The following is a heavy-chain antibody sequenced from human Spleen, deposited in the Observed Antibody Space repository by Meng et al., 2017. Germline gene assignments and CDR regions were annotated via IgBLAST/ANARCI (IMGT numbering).Heavy chain of an antibody. CDR3: ARAGLGSYYYDSSGYYPIYYFDY. CDR2: ISWNSVGI. D-gene: IGHD3-22*01. J-gene: IGHJ4*02. Sequence: SLKISCTASGFTFDDHAMHWVRQAPGKGPEWVSGISWNSVGIGYADSVKGRFTVSRDNAKNSLYLQMNSLRAEDTAVYYCARAGLGSYYYDSSGYYPIYYFDYWGQGTLVTVSS. CDR1: GFTFDDHA. V-gene: IGHV3-9*01.